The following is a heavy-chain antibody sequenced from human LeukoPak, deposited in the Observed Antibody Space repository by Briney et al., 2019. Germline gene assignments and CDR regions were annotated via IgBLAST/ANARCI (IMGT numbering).Heavy chain of an antibody. CDR3: ARAPVDTAMVDY. D-gene: IGHD5-18*01. V-gene: IGHV3-53*04. Sequence: GGSLRLSCAASGFTFSSYAMGWVRQAPGKGLEWVSVIYSGGSTYYADSVKGRFTISRHNSKNTLYLQMNSLRAEDTAVYYCARAPVDTAMVDYWGQGTLVTVSS. CDR1: GFTFSSYA. J-gene: IGHJ4*02. CDR2: IYSGGST.